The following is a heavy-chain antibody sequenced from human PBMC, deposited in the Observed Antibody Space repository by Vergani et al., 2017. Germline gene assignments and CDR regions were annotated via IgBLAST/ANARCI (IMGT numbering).Heavy chain of an antibody. V-gene: IGHV4-39*01. J-gene: IGHJ3*02. D-gene: IGHD1-20*01. CDR3: ARRITGYEAFDI. CDR2: IYYSGST. Sequence: QLQLQESGPGLVKPSETLSLTCTVSGGSISSSSYYWGWIRQPPGKGLEWIGSIYYSGSTYYNPSLKSRVTISVDTSKNQFSLKLSSVTAADTAVYYCARRITGYEAFDIWGQGTMVTVSS. CDR1: GGSISSSSYY.